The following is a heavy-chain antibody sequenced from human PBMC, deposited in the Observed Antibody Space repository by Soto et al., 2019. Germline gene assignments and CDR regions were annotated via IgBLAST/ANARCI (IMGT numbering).Heavy chain of an antibody. D-gene: IGHD2-21*02. V-gene: IGHV4-39*01. CDR1: GGSIRSSSYY. Sequence: SETLSLTCPVSGGSIRSSSYYWGWNGQPPGKGIERIGSIYYSGSTYYNPSLKSRVTISVDTSKNQFSLKLSSVTAADTAVYYCARLNCGGDCYYASGVPRFYYYGMDVWGQGTTVTV. CDR3: ARLNCGGDCYYASGVPRFYYYGMDV. CDR2: IYYSGST. J-gene: IGHJ6*02.